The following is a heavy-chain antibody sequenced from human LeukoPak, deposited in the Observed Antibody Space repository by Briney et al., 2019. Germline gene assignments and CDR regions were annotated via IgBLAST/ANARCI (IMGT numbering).Heavy chain of an antibody. D-gene: IGHD3-22*01. Sequence: GGSLRLSCAASGFTFSSYAMSWVRQAPGKGLEWISFISPSGDRTSNADSVEGRFTISRDNTRNTLYLQMNSLRDEDTGVYYCAIMHGYYDGSGFWVQWGQGTLVTVSS. CDR1: GFTFSSYA. CDR3: AIMHGYYDGSGFWVQ. V-gene: IGHV3-23*01. J-gene: IGHJ4*02. CDR2: ISPSGDRT.